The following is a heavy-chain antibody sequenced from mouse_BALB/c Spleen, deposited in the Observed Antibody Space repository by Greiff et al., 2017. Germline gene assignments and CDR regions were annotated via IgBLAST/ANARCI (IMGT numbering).Heavy chain of an antibody. CDR1: GFTFTDYY. D-gene: IGHD2-1*01. CDR2: IRNKANGYTT. J-gene: IGHJ2*01. Sequence: EVHLVESGGGLVQPGGSLRLSCATSGFTFTDYYMSWVRQPPGKALEWLGFIRNKANGYTTEYSASVKGRFTISRDNSQSILYLQMNTLRAEDSATYNCTIERYGNYVGIDYWGQGTTLTVSS. V-gene: IGHV7-3*02. CDR3: TIERYGNYVGIDY.